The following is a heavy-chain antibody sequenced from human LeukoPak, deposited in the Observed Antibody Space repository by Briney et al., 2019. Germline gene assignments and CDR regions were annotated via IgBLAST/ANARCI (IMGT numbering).Heavy chain of an antibody. Sequence: SGGSLRLSCAASGFTFSSYAMHWVRQAPGKGLEWVAVISYDGSNKYYADSVKGRFTISRDNSKNTLYLQMNSLRAEDTAVYYCARESGPSGGYFDYWGQGTLVTVSS. CDR1: GFTFSSYA. CDR3: ARESGPSGGYFDY. V-gene: IGHV3-30-3*01. CDR2: ISYDGSNK. J-gene: IGHJ4*02. D-gene: IGHD3-3*01.